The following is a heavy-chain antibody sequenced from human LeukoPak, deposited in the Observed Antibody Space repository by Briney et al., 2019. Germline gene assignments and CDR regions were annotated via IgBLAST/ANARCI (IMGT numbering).Heavy chain of an antibody. CDR3: ARVPLHDSNKYYYPH. Sequence: GASVKVSCKASGYTFTDYGIHWVRQAPGQGLEWMAWINTGNGNAKCSEKFQGRVTITRDTSASTAYMDLSSLRSEDTAVYYCARVPLHDSNKYYYPHWGQGTVVTVSS. V-gene: IGHV1-3*04. J-gene: IGHJ1*01. D-gene: IGHD3-10*01. CDR2: INTGNGNA. CDR1: GYTFTDYG.